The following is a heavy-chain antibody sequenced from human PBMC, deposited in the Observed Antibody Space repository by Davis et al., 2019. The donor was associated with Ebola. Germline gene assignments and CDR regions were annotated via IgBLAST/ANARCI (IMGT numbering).Heavy chain of an antibody. CDR1: GFTFNTYA. Sequence: GESLKISCAASGFTFNTYAVHWVRQAPGKGLEWVAVISYDGSNKYYADSVKGRFTISRDNSKNTLYLQMNSLRAEETAVFYCARGGGYGDYLYYFDYWGQGTLVTVSS. CDR2: ISYDGSNK. V-gene: IGHV3-30*04. D-gene: IGHD4-17*01. J-gene: IGHJ4*02. CDR3: ARGGGYGDYLYYFDY.